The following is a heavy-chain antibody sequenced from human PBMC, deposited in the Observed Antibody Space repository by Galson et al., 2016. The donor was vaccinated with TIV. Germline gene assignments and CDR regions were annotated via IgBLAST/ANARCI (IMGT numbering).Heavy chain of an antibody. V-gene: IGHV3-30*03. Sequence: SLRLSCAASSGLNFSTYAMHWVRQSPGTGLAWVAVISYDGRNRYYAASARGRFTVSRYNSKNTFYLEINNLRADDSALYFCARGPSSSSGLMDYWGRGTLVTVSS. CDR2: ISYDGRNR. D-gene: IGHD6-6*01. J-gene: IGHJ4*02. CDR1: SGLNFSTYA. CDR3: ARGPSSSSGLMDY.